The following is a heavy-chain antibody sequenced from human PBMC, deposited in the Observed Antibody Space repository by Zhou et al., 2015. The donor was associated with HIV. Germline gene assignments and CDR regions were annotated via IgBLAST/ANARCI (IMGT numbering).Heavy chain of an antibody. Sequence: VQLVESGGGVVQPGRSLRLSCAASGFTFSSYWMHWVRRAPGKGLVWVSRINSDGRTTNYADSVKGRFTISRDNAKSTLYLQMDSLRAEDTAVYYCARDPTPAFRGWYFDLWGRGTLITVSS. D-gene: IGHD3-3*02. CDR2: INSDGRTT. J-gene: IGHJ2*01. CDR1: GFTFSSYW. V-gene: IGHV3-74*02. CDR3: ARDPTPAFRGWYFDL.